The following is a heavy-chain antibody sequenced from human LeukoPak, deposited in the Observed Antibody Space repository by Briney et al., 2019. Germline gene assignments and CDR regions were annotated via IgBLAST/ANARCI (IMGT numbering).Heavy chain of an antibody. CDR3: AKDTGSSYHYYGMDV. CDR2: ISNDGSKA. J-gene: IGHJ6*02. Sequence: GGSLRLSCAVSGITFSSYDMHWVRQAPGKGLEWVAVISNDGSKAYTADSVKDRFTISRDNSKNTLYLQMTSLRPEDTAVYYCAKDTGSSYHYYGMDVWSPGTTVTVSS. V-gene: IGHV3-30*18. D-gene: IGHD6-13*01. CDR1: GITFSSYD.